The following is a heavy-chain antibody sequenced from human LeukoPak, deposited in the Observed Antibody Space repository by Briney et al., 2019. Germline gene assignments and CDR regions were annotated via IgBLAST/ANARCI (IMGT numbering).Heavy chain of an antibody. V-gene: IGHV3-21*01. CDR3: AREQTGYFDY. CDR1: GFTFSSYS. J-gene: IGHJ4*02. D-gene: IGHD1-1*01. CDR2: ISSSSSYI. Sequence: GGSLRLSCAVSGFTFSSYSMNWVRQAPGKGLEWVSSISSSSSYIYYADSVKGRFTISRDNAKNSLYLQMNSLRAEDTAVYYCAREQTGYFDYWGQGTLVTVSS.